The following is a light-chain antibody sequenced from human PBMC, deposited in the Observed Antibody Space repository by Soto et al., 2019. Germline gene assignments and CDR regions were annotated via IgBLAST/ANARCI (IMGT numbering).Light chain of an antibody. V-gene: IGKV1-33*01. CDR3: QQYDNLPPLT. J-gene: IGKJ4*01. CDR2: DTS. Sequence: DIRMTQSPSSLSASVGDRVTITCRASQYISNFLNWYQQKPGKAPKLLIYDTSNLETGVPSRFSGSASGTDFTFTISSLQPEDIATYYCQQYDNLPPLTFGGGTKVEIK. CDR1: QYISNF.